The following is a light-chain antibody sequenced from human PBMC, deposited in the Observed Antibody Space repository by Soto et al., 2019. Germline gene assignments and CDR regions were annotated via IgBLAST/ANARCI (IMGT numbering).Light chain of an antibody. CDR3: QQLNTLPFT. Sequence: DIQLNQSPSLLSASVGDRVTITCRASHDISSYLAWYQQKPGKAPKLMIYEASTLQSGVPSRFSGSGSGTEFTLTISGLLPEDFATYHCQQLNTLPFTFGQGTRLEIK. J-gene: IGKJ5*01. CDR1: HDISSY. V-gene: IGKV1-9*01. CDR2: EAS.